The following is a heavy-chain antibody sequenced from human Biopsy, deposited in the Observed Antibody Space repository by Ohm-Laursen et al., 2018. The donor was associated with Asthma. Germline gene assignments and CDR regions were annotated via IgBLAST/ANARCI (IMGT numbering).Heavy chain of an antibody. CDR3: AKDTEGRYDFWSGLSYNYYGMDV. V-gene: IGHV3-30*18. CDR1: GFTFSSYG. Sequence: SLRLSCTAPGFTFSSYGMHWVRQAPGKGLEWVAVISYDGSNKYYADSVKGRFTISRDNSKNTLYLQMNSMRAEDTAVYYCAKDTEGRYDFWSGLSYNYYGMDVWGQGTTVTVSS. D-gene: IGHD3-3*01. J-gene: IGHJ6*02. CDR2: ISYDGSNK.